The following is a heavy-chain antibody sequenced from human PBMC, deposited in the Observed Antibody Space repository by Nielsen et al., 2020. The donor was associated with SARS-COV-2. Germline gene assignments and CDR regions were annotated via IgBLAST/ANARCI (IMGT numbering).Heavy chain of an antibody. Sequence: GESLKISCAASGFTFTNFGMHWVRQSPTKGLEWVAMISYDGSIKNYRDSVKGRFSISRDNSKNTLYLQMNSLRAEDTAVYYCARDPPEWELGGYFDYWGQGTLVTVSS. D-gene: IGHD1-26*01. CDR1: GFTFTNFG. J-gene: IGHJ4*02. V-gene: IGHV3-30*03. CDR3: ARDPPEWELGGYFDY. CDR2: ISYDGSIK.